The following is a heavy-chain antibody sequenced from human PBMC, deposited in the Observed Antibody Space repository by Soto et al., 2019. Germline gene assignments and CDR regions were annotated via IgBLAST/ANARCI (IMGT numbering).Heavy chain of an antibody. D-gene: IGHD2-2*01. CDR2: ISYDGSNK. CDR1: GFTFSSYG. CDR3: AKDLGYCSSTSSLSFDY. Sequence: GGSLRLSCAASGFTFSSYGMHWARQAPGKGLEWVAVISYDGSNKYYADSVKGRFTISRDNSKNTLYLQMNSLRAEDTAVYYCAKDLGYCSSTSSLSFDYSGQGTL. V-gene: IGHV3-30*18. J-gene: IGHJ4*02.